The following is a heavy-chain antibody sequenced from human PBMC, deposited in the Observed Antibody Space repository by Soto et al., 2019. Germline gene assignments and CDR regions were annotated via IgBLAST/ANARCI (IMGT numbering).Heavy chain of an antibody. CDR3: ARDTYQSSGYRGWFDP. Sequence: SETLSLTCAVSGGSISSSNWWSFVRQPPGKGLEWIGEIYHSGSTNYNPSLKSRVTISVDKSKNQFSLKLSSVTAADTAVYYCARDTYQSSGYRGWFDPWGQGTLVTDPS. V-gene: IGHV4-4*02. D-gene: IGHD3-22*01. CDR2: IYHSGST. CDR1: GGSISSSNW. J-gene: IGHJ5*02.